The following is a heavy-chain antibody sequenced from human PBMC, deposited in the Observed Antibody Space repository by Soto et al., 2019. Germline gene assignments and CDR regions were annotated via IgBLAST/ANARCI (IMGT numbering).Heavy chain of an antibody. J-gene: IGHJ5*02. D-gene: IGHD3-22*01. V-gene: IGHV1-69*13. CDR1: GGTFSSYA. Sequence: ASVKVSCKASGGTFSSYAISWVRQAPGQGLEWMGGIIPIFGTANYAQKFQGRVTITADESTSTAYMELSSLRSEDTAVYYCARKIDSSGYYYNNWFDPWGQGTLVTVSS. CDR3: ARKIDSSGYYYNNWFDP. CDR2: IIPIFGTA.